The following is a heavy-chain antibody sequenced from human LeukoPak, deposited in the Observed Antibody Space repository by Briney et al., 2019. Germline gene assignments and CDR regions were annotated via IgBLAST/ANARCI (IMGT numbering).Heavy chain of an antibody. CDR1: RFTFSSYA. D-gene: IGHD2-15*01. V-gene: IGHV3-23*01. CDR2: ISGPGKRT. J-gene: IGHJ4*02. CDR3: ARGGGYCSGIICFPFDY. Sequence: GGSLRLSCPVSRFTFSSYAMSWVRHAPGKGLEWVSSISGPGKRTYYADSVKGRFTISRDNSKNTLYLQMDSLRAEDTATYYCARGGGYCSGIICFPFDYWGQGILVTVSS.